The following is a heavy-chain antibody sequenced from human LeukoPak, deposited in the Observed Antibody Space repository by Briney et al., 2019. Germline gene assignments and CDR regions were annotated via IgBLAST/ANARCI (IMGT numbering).Heavy chain of an antibody. CDR2: MNPNSGNT. J-gene: IGHJ6*02. CDR1: GYTFTSYD. CDR3: AYSSGNPGGYYYGMDV. V-gene: IGHV1-8*02. D-gene: IGHD3-22*01. Sequence: ASVKVSCKASGYTFTSYDINWVRQATGQGLEWMGWMNPNSGNTGYAQKFQGRVTMTRNTSISTAYMELSSLRSEDTAVYYCAYSSGNPGGYYYGMDVWGQGTTVTVSS.